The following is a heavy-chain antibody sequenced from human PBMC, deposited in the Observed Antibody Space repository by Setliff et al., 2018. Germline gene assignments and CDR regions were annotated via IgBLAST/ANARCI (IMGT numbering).Heavy chain of an antibody. V-gene: IGHV3-20*04. J-gene: IGHJ4*02. Sequence: GGSLRLSCAASGFTFDDFGISWVRQAPGKGLEWVSGINRNGGRIGYADSVKGRFTISRDNAKTTLYLQMNSLRVEDTAVYFCARDPRDGSSSPMADNWGQGTLVTVSS. D-gene: IGHD3-10*01. CDR1: GFTFDDFG. CDR3: ARDPRDGSSSPMADN. CDR2: INRNGGRI.